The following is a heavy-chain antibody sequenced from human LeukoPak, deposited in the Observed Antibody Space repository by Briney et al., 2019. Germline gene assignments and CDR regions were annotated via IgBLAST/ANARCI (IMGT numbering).Heavy chain of an antibody. D-gene: IGHD2-8*01. Sequence: ASVKVSCKASGGTFSSYAISWVRQAPGQGLEWMGGIIPIFGTANYAQKFQGRVTITADESTSTAYMELSSLRSEGTAVYYCASELYPDAFDIWGQGTMVTVSS. CDR2: IIPIFGTA. CDR3: ASELYPDAFDI. CDR1: GGTFSSYA. J-gene: IGHJ3*02. V-gene: IGHV1-69*13.